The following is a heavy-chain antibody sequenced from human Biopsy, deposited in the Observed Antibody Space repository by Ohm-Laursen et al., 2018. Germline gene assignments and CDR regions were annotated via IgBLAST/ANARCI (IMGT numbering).Heavy chain of an antibody. CDR3: ARGSSYGYDFDY. CDR1: DGSINSYY. D-gene: IGHD5-18*01. CDR2: IYYSGST. J-gene: IGHJ4*02. V-gene: IGHV4-59*01. Sequence: GTLSLTCPVSDGSINSYYWNWIRQPPGKRLEWIGNIYYSGSTNFNPSLKSRVTISVDTSKNQFSLKLSSVTAADTAAYFCARGSSYGYDFDYWGQGTLVAVSS.